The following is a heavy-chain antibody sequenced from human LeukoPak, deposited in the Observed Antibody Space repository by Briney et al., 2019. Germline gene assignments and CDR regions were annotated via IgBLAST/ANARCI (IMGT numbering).Heavy chain of an antibody. CDR3: ARVRSYYGSVTGQSYYFDY. V-gene: IGHV4-59*08. Sequence: SETLSLTCTVSGGSINSYYWSWIRQPPGKGLEWIGYIYYSGSTNYNPSLKSRVIISVDTSKNQFSLKLSSVTAADTAVYYCARVRSYYGSVTGQSYYFDYWGQGALVTVSS. CDR2: IYYSGST. J-gene: IGHJ4*02. CDR1: GGSINSYY. D-gene: IGHD3-10*01.